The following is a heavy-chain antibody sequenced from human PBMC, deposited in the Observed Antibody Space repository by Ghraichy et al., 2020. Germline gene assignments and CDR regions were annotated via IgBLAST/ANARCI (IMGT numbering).Heavy chain of an antibody. Sequence: SQTLSLTCTVSGGSISSSSYYWNWIRQPAGKRLEWIGHVYSDGRTDYNPSLKSRVTISIDMSKNQFSLTLSSVTAADTAVYYCAREFAPYNYSTGHSEGRGLDYWGQGTLVTVSS. CDR1: GGSISSSSYY. J-gene: IGHJ4*02. D-gene: IGHD5-24*01. CDR2: VYSDGRT. V-gene: IGHV4-61*09. CDR3: AREFAPYNYSTGHSEGRGLDY.